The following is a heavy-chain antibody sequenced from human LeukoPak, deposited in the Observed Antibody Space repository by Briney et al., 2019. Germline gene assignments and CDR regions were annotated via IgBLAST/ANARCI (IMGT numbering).Heavy chain of an antibody. V-gene: IGHV3-33*01. D-gene: IGHD4-17*01. CDR1: GFVFSTCG. Sequence: GGSLRLSCAASGFVFSTCGIHWVRQAPGKGLEWVAGIWYDGTTKYYADSVKGRFTISRDNSKNTVSLQMDSLRAEDTAVYSCARAPDYGDYVGYFDFWGQGAQVTVSS. CDR2: IWYDGTTK. CDR3: ARAPDYGDYVGYFDF. J-gene: IGHJ4*02.